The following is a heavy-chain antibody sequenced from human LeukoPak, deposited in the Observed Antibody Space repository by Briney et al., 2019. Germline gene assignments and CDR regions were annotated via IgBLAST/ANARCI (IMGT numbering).Heavy chain of an antibody. V-gene: IGHV4-34*01. Sequence: SETLSLTCAVSGGSFSGYYWTWIRQPPGKGLEWIGEINSGGSINYNPSLKSRVTISVDTSKNQFSLKLSSVTAADTAVYYCARAQKKYYYDSSGYHSRDYFDYWGQGTLVTVSS. J-gene: IGHJ4*02. CDR3: ARAQKKYYYDSSGYHSRDYFDY. CDR2: INSGGSI. D-gene: IGHD3-22*01. CDR1: GGSFSGYY.